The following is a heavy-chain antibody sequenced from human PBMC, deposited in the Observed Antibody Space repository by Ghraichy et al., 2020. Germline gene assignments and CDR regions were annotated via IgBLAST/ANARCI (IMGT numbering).Heavy chain of an antibody. D-gene: IGHD6-19*01. CDR1: GGSISSSSYY. Sequence: SETLSLTCTVSGGSISSSSYYWGWIRQPPGKGLEWIGSIYYSRSTYYNPSLKSRVTISVDTSKNQFSLKLSSVTAADTAVYYCARLGGVFRIAVAGTGWYFDYWGQGTLVTVSS. CDR2: IYYSRST. CDR3: ARLGGVFRIAVAGTGWYFDY. J-gene: IGHJ4*02. V-gene: IGHV4-39*01.